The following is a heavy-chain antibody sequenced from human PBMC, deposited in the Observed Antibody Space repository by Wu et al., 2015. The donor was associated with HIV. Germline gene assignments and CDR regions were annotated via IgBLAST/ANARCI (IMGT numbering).Heavy chain of an antibody. D-gene: IGHD4-11*01. CDR1: GDSFSNYA. V-gene: IGHV1-18*01. CDR3: ARVLRSNYDFYMDV. Sequence: VQLVQSGAEMKKPGSSVKLSCKASGDSFSNYAINWVRQAPGQGLEWMGWISAYNGNTNYAQKLQGRVTMTTDTSTSTAYMELRSLRSDDTAVYYCARVLRSNYDFYMDVWGKGTTVTVSS. CDR2: ISAYNGNT. J-gene: IGHJ6*03.